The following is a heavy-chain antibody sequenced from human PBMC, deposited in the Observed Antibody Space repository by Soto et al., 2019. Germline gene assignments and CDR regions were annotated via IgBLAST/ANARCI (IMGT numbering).Heavy chain of an antibody. D-gene: IGHD5-12*01. CDR3: ARDRGYSGIDY. CDR1: GFTFSSYW. Sequence: GGSLSLSCAASGFTFSSYWMSWVRQAPGKGLEWVANIKQDGNEKYYVDSVKGRFTISRDNAKNSLYLQMNSLRAEDTAVYYCARDRGYSGIDYWGQGTLVTVSS. V-gene: IGHV3-7*01. J-gene: IGHJ4*02. CDR2: IKQDGNEK.